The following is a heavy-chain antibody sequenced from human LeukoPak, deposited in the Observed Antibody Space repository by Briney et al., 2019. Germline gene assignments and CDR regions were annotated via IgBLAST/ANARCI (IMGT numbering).Heavy chain of an antibody. J-gene: IGHJ5*02. CDR1: GFTFSSYW. D-gene: IGHD6-19*01. Sequence: GGSLRLSCAASGFTFSSYWMSWVRQAPGKGLEWVANIKQDGSEKYYVDSVKGRFTISRDNAKNSLYLQMNSLRAEDTAVYYCARVYAVAGNNWFDPWGQGTLVTVSS. CDR2: IKQDGSEK. CDR3: ARVYAVAGNNWFDP. V-gene: IGHV3-7*01.